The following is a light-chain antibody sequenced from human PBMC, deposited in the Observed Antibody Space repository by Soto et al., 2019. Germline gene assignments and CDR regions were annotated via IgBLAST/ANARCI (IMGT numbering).Light chain of an antibody. CDR2: AAS. CDR1: QDIGIH. V-gene: IGKV1-17*01. Sequence: DIQMTQSPSSLSASVGDRVTITCRASQDIGIHLDWYHQKLRKAPKPLIYAASSLESGGPSRFRGNGSGTEVTLTISSLQPEEFATYYCLQHKSFPFTFGQGTRLDIK. J-gene: IGKJ5*01. CDR3: LQHKSFPFT.